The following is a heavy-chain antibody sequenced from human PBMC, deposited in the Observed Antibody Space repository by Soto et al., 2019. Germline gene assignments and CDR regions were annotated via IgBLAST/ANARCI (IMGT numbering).Heavy chain of an antibody. CDR2: INHSGST. V-gene: IGHV4-34*01. Sequence: SETLSLTCAVYGGSFSGYYWSWIRQPLGKGLEWIGEINHSGSTNYNPSLKSRVTIDPDTSKNQVSLQLNSVTPEDTAVYYCARARYNWNRSYYYAMDVWGQGTTVTVSS. CDR1: GGSFSGYY. J-gene: IGHJ6*02. D-gene: IGHD1-20*01. CDR3: ARARYNWNRSYYYAMDV.